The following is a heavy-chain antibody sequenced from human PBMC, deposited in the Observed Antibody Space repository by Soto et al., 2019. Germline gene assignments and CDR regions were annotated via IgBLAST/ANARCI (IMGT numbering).Heavy chain of an antibody. V-gene: IGHV3-23*01. D-gene: IGHD2-15*01. CDR1: GFTFSDHA. J-gene: IGHJ4*02. CDR2: ISGGGSGA. CDR3: AIDLWWYTH. Sequence: EVQLLESGGGLVQPGGSLRLSCTASGFTFSDHAMTWVRQAPGKGLEWLSGISGGGSGAYYADSVKGRCTVSRANSNNTLVRQMDSLRVEDTAVYYCAIDLWWYTHWGQGTLVTVSS.